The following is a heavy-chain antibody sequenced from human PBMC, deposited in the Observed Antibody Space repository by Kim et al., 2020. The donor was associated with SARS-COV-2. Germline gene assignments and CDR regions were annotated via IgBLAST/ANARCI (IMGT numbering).Heavy chain of an antibody. J-gene: IGHJ6*02. CDR2: ISGSGGST. CDR3: AKGARTLPKGYGMDV. V-gene: IGHV3-23*01. CDR1: GFTFSSYA. Sequence: GGSLRLSCAASGFTFSSYAMSWVRQAPGKGLEWVSAISGSGGSTYYADSAKGRFTISRDNSKNKLYLQMNSLRAEDTAVYYCAKGARTLPKGYGMDVWGQGTTVTVSS. D-gene: IGHD3-16*01.